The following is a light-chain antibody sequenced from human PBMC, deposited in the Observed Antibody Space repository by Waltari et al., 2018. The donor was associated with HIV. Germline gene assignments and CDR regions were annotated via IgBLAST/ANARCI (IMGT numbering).Light chain of an antibody. CDR3: MQGTYWPLT. J-gene: IGKJ4*01. CDR2: KVS. Sequence: DVVMTQSPLSLPVTLGQPASISCRSSQSLAHSDGNTYLNWFQQRPGQSPRRLIYKVSNRDSGVPDRFSGIGSGTDFTLKISRVEAEDVGVYYCMQGTYWPLTFGGGTKVEIK. V-gene: IGKV2-30*02. CDR1: QSLAHSDGNTY.